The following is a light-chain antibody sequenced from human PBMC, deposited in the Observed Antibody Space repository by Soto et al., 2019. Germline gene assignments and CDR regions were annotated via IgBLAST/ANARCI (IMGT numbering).Light chain of an antibody. CDR2: GAS. Sequence: EIVMTQSPATLSVSPWERATLSCRASQSVSSNLVWYQQKPGQAPRLLIYGASTRATGIPARFSGSGSGTEFTLTISSLQSEDFAVYYCQQYGNSPWTFGQGTKVDIK. CDR1: QSVSSN. J-gene: IGKJ1*01. CDR3: QQYGNSPWT. V-gene: IGKV3-15*01.